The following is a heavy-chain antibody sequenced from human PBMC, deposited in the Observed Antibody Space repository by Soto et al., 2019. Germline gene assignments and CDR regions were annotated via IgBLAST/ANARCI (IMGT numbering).Heavy chain of an antibody. D-gene: IGHD2-15*01. V-gene: IGHV4-39*01. CDR3: AKVVVGATSHSDFDS. Sequence: SETLSLTCPVSGCSIANNNYFWAWIRQPPGKGLEWIGSAAYSGGTYNNPSLKSRVTISVDTSKNQFSLKLTSVTAADTAVYYCAKVVVGATSHSDFDSWGQGTLVTVSS. CDR2: AAYSGGT. CDR1: GCSIANNNYF. J-gene: IGHJ4*02.